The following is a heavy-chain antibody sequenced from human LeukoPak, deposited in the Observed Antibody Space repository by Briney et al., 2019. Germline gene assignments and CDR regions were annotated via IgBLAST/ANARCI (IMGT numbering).Heavy chain of an antibody. CDR3: AKEYLSDYMDV. D-gene: IGHD2/OR15-2a*01. J-gene: IGHJ6*03. CDR1: GFTFSSYG. CDR2: IWYDGSNK. V-gene: IGHV3-33*06. Sequence: PGGSLRLSCAASGFTFSSYGMHWVRQAPGKGLEWVAVIWYDGSNKYYADSVKGRFTISRDNSKNTLYLQMNSLRAEDTAVYYCAKEYLSDYMDVWGKGTTITVSS.